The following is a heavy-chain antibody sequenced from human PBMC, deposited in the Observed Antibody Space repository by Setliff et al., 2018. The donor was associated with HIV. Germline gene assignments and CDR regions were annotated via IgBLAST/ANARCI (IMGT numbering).Heavy chain of an antibody. CDR3: ARDRGGSYTPLDF. V-gene: IGHV3-48*01. D-gene: IGHD1-26*01. CDR2: ISGNSGAV. J-gene: IGHJ4*02. CDR1: GFTFSSYS. Sequence: LGGSLRLSCAASGFTFSSYSMNWVRQAPGKGLEWVSFISGNSGAVTYADSVKGRFTISRDNARNSLYLQLNSLRAEDTAVYYCARDRGGSYTPLDFWGQGTLVTVSS.